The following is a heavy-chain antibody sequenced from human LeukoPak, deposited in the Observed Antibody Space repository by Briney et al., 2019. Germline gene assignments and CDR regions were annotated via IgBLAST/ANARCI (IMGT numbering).Heavy chain of an antibody. CDR2: ISADTVNT. CDR1: GYTFSSFG. CDR3: ARAALYYGSSGLLGH. D-gene: IGHD3-22*01. Sequence: ASVKVSCKATGYTFSSFGISWVRQAPGQELEWLGWISADTVNTKYTEKLQGRVTMTRDTSTSTAYMELKSLRSDDTAVYYCARAALYYGSSGLLGHWGQGTLVTVSS. V-gene: IGHV1-18*01. J-gene: IGHJ4*02.